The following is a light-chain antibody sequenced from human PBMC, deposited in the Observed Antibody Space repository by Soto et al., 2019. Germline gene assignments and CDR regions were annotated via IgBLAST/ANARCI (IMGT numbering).Light chain of an antibody. CDR1: QSISNY. Sequence: EVVLTQSPATLSLSPGERATISCRASQSISNYLAWYQQKPGKAPKLLIYDAFNSARGIPTRFSGSGSGTDFTPTISRLEDEDVAFYYYQQRSNSLTFGRGTKVEIK. V-gene: IGKV3-11*01. CDR2: DAF. J-gene: IGKJ4*01. CDR3: QQRSNSLT.